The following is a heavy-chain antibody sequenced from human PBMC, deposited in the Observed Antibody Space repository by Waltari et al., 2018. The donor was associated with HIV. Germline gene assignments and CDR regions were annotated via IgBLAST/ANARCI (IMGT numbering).Heavy chain of an antibody. Sequence: QLQLQESGPGLVTPSETLSLTCTVSGGSISSSSYYWAWIRQPPGKGLEYIGSMYYSGTTNYNPSLKSRVTISVDTSKNELSLKLSSVTAADTALYYCAREKISGSPWFDYWGQGILVTVSS. D-gene: IGHD1-26*01. CDR3: AREKISGSPWFDY. V-gene: IGHV4-39*07. J-gene: IGHJ4*02. CDR1: GGSISSSSYY. CDR2: MYYSGTT.